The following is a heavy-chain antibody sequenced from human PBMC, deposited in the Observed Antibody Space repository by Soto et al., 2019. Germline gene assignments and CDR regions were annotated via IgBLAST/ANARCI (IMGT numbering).Heavy chain of an antibody. Sequence: EVQLLESGGGLVQPGGSLRLSCAASGFAFSNYAMCWVRQAPGKGLEWVSALSGSGDRTYYSDSVKGRFTISRDNTKNTLELQKNSPGSEDAAVYYCAKSGISSGNQVYYHGMDVWGQGTTVTVSS. CDR3: AKSGISSGNQVYYHGMDV. V-gene: IGHV3-23*01. D-gene: IGHD6-6*01. CDR1: GFAFSNYA. CDR2: LSGSGDRT. J-gene: IGHJ6*02.